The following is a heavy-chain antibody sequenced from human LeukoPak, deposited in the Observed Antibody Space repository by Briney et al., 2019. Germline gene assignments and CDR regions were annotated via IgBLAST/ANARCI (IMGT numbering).Heavy chain of an antibody. J-gene: IGHJ3*02. CDR3: ARTSIAARRANAFDI. V-gene: IGHV4-31*03. Sequence: SETLSLTCTVSGGSISSGGYYWSWIRQHPGKGLEWIGYIYYSGSTYYNPSLKSRVTISVDRSKNQFSLKLSSVTAADTAVYYCARTSIAARRANAFDIWGQGTMVTVSS. CDR1: GGSISSGGYY. D-gene: IGHD6-6*01. CDR2: IYYSGST.